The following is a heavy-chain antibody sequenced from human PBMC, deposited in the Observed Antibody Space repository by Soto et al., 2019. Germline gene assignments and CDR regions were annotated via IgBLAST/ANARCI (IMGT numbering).Heavy chain of an antibody. V-gene: IGHV4-59*01. Sequence: SETLSLTCTVSGGSISSYYWSWIRQPPGKGLEWIGYIYYSGSTNYNPSLKSRVTISVDTSKNQFSLKLSSVTAADTAVYYCARMVWYYDSNGYPGFDYWGQGTLVTVSS. D-gene: IGHD3-22*01. CDR2: IYYSGST. CDR3: ARMVWYYDSNGYPGFDY. J-gene: IGHJ4*02. CDR1: GGSISSYY.